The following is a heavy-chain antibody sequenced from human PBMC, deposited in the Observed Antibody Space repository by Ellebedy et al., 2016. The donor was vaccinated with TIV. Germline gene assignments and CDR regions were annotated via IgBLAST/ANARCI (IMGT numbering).Heavy chain of an antibody. CDR3: VKDDMTLGADY. J-gene: IGHJ4*02. D-gene: IGHD3/OR15-3a*01. CDR2: ITGNGGAT. V-gene: IGHV3-64D*09. Sequence: PGGSLRLSCSASGFIFSSYTMHWVRQAPEKGLEHVSAITGNGGATYYTDSVKGRFTISRDNSKNTLYLQMSSLRAEETAVYYCVKDDMTLGADYWGQGTLVTVSS. CDR1: GFIFSSYT.